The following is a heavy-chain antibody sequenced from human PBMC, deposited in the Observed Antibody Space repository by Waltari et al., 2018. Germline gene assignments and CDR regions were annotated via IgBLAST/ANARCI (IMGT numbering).Heavy chain of an antibody. V-gene: IGHV4-39*01. D-gene: IGHD3-10*01. CDR3: ARLVWFGAWIDN. CDR1: GDSIKTDTYY. CDR2: IHSSGTT. J-gene: IGHJ4*02. Sequence: QVQLPESGPGMLRPSETLSLTCTVSGDSIKTDTYYWGWIRQSPGKGLECLGAIHSSGTTYVPASLEPRVTISVDTFNNRFSLNLRSATAADTAVYFCARLVWFGAWIDNWGQGSLVTISS.